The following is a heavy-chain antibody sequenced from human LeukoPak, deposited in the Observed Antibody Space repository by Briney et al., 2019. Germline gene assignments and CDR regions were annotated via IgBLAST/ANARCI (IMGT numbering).Heavy chain of an antibody. V-gene: IGHV3-23*01. D-gene: IGHD3-22*01. Sequence: GGSLRLSCAASGFTFSSYAMSWVRQAPGKGLEWVSVISDSGGSTYYADSVKGRFTISRDNSKNTLYLQMNSLRAEDTAVYYCAKAYSSGPNWFDPWGQGTLVTVSS. J-gene: IGHJ5*02. CDR2: ISDSGGST. CDR3: AKAYSSGPNWFDP. CDR1: GFTFSSYA.